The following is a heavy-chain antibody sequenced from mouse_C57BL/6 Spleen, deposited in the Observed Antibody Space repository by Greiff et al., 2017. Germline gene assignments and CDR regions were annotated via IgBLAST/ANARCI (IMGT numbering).Heavy chain of an antibody. CDR3: ASTGTDYAMDY. CDR1: GYTFTDYY. J-gene: IGHJ4*01. CDR2: INPNNGGT. V-gene: IGHV1-26*01. D-gene: IGHD4-1*02. Sequence: EVQLQQSGPELVKPGASVKISCKASGYTFTDYYMNWVKQSHGKSLEWIGDINPNNGGTSYNQKFKGKATLTVDKSSSTAYMELRSLTSEDSAVYYCASTGTDYAMDYWGQGTSVTVSS.